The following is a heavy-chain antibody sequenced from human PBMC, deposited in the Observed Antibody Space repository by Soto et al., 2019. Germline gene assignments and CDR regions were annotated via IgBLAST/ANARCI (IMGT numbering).Heavy chain of an antibody. D-gene: IGHD6-6*01. J-gene: IGHJ5*02. CDR3: ARHLPYSSSSFSS. Sequence: TLSLTCSVSGESVSSSTHFWGWIRQPPGKGLEWIGSFYYPGTTDYNPSLKSRVTISADTSKNHFSLTLTSVTATDTAVYYCARHLPYSSSSFSSWGQGTLVTVSS. CDR2: FYYPGTT. V-gene: IGHV4-39*01. CDR1: GESVSSSTHF.